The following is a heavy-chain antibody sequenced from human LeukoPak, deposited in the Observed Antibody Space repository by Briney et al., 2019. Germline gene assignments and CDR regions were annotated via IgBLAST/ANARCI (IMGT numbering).Heavy chain of an antibody. J-gene: IGHJ3*02. CDR1: GGSISSGGYY. V-gene: IGHV4-31*03. CDR3: ARDRSMGSGSWAFDI. D-gene: IGHD3-22*01. Sequence: SETLSLTCTVSGGSISSGGYYWSWIRQHPGKGLEWIGYIYYSGSTYYNPSLKSRVTVSVDTSKNQFSLKLSSVTAADTAVYYCARDRSMGSGSWAFDIWGQGTMVTVSS. CDR2: IYYSGST.